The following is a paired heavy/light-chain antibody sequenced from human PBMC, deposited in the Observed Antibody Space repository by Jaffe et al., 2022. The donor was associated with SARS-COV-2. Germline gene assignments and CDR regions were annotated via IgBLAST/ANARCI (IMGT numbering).Light chain of an antibody. CDR3: MIWHSSAWV. Sequence: QAVLTQPSSLSASPGASASLTCTLRSGINVGTYRIYWYQQKPGSPPQYLLRYKSDSDKQQGSGVPSRFSGSKDASANAGILLISGLQSEDEADYYCMIWHSSAWVFGGGTKLTVL. V-gene: IGLV5-45*02. J-gene: IGLJ3*02. CDR1: SGINVGTYR. CDR2: YKSDSDK.
Heavy chain of an antibody. J-gene: IGHJ6*02. V-gene: IGHV3-23*01. Sequence: EVQLLESGGGLVQPGGSLRLSCAASGFTFSSYAMSWVRQAPGKGLEWVSAISGSGGSTYYADSVKGRFTISRDNSKNTLYLQMNSLRAEDTAVYYCAKGDNWNFYRVGGYYYGMDVWGQGTTVTVSS. CDR1: GFTFSSYA. CDR3: AKGDNWNFYRVGGYYYGMDV. D-gene: IGHD1-7*01. CDR2: ISGSGGST.